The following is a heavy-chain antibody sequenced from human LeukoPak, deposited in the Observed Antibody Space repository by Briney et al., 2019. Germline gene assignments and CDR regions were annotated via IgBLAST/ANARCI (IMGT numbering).Heavy chain of an antibody. J-gene: IGHJ4*02. CDR2: INHSGST. CDR3: ASDYGDYRPGDY. D-gene: IGHD4-17*01. CDR1: GVSFSGYY. V-gene: IGHV4-34*01. Sequence: AETLSLTCAVYGVSFSGYYWRWIRQPPGKGLEWIGEINHSGSTNYNPSLKSRVTISVNTSKNQFSLKLSSVTAADTAVYYCASDYGDYRPGDYWGQGTLVTVSS.